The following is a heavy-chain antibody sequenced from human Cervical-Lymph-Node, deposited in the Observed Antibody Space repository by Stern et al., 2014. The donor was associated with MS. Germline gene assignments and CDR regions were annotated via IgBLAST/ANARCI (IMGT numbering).Heavy chain of an antibody. CDR2: INTKTGNP. CDR1: GSTFTASS. Sequence: QVQLVESGSELKQPGASVTVACRVSGSTFTASSISWVRQAPGRGLEWMGWINTKTGNPTYALDFTGRFVFSLDPSVSTAFLQISSLKADDTAVYYCARSQPFSYWGQGTLVTVSP. J-gene: IGHJ4*02. D-gene: IGHD6-13*01. CDR3: ARSQPFSY. V-gene: IGHV7-4-1*02.